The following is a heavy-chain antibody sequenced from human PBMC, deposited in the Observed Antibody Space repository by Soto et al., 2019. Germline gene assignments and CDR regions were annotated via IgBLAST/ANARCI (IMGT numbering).Heavy chain of an antibody. J-gene: IGHJ6*02. CDR1: GGSVSSGSYY. D-gene: IGHD1-1*01. Sequence: SETLSLTCTVSGGSVSSGSYYWSWIRQPPGKGLEWIGYIYYSGNTNYNPSLKSRVTISVDTSKNQFSLRLSSVTAADTAVYYCARVTGTTHGNYYYYGMDVCGQGTTVTVSS. CDR2: IYYSGNT. V-gene: IGHV4-61*01. CDR3: ARVTGTTHGNYYYYGMDV.